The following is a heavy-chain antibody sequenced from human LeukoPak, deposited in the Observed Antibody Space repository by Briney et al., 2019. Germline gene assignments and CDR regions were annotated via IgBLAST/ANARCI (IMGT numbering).Heavy chain of an antibody. CDR2: ISSSSYI. CDR3: ARGSSLVAGFYYGMDV. D-gene: IGHD6-19*01. V-gene: IGHV3-21*01. J-gene: IGHJ6*04. Sequence: GGSLRLSCAASGFTFSSYSMNWVRQAPGKGLEWVSSISSSSYIYYADSVEGRFTISRDNAKNPLYLQMNSLRAEDTAVYYCARGSSLVAGFYYGMDVWGKGTTVTVSS. CDR1: GFTFSSYS.